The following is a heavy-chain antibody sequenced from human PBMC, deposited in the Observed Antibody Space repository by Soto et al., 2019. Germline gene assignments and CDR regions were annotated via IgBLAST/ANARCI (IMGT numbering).Heavy chain of an antibody. V-gene: IGHV4-59*11. J-gene: IGHJ6*02. CDR1: GGSISSHY. D-gene: IGHD1-26*01. CDR2: IYYRGST. CDR3: ARDGREASGMDV. Sequence: SETLSLTCTVSGGSISSHYWSWVRQAPGKGLEWIGHIYYRGSTTYNPSLRSRSTISVDTSNNQFSLKLNSVTAADTAVYYCARDGREASGMDVWGQGTKVTVSS.